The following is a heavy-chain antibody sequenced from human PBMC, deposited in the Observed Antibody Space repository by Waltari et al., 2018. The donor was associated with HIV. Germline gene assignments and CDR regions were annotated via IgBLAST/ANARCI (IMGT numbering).Heavy chain of an antibody. Sequence: EVQLLESGGGLVQPGGSLRLSCAASGFTFSSYAMSWVRQAPGKGLEWVSAISGSGGSTYYADSVKGRFTISRDNSKNTLYLQMNSLRAEDTAVYYCATHGPDYYGSGSLLYFDYWGQGTLVTVSS. CDR3: ATHGPDYYGSGSLLYFDY. V-gene: IGHV3-23*01. CDR1: GFTFSSYA. J-gene: IGHJ4*02. CDR2: ISGSGGST. D-gene: IGHD3-10*01.